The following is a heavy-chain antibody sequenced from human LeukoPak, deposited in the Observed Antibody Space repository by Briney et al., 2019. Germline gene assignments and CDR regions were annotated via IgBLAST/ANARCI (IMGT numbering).Heavy chain of an antibody. D-gene: IGHD2-2*01. Sequence: ASVKVSCKASGGTFSIYTISWVRQAPGQGLEGRGRIIPILGTANCAQKPKGRVTITADNPTSTAYMELSSLRSEDTAGYYCARGVVPAVGRDWFDPWGQGTLVTVSS. CDR3: ARGVVPAVGRDWFDP. CDR1: GGTFSIYT. CDR2: IIPILGTA. V-gene: IGHV1-69*08. J-gene: IGHJ5*02.